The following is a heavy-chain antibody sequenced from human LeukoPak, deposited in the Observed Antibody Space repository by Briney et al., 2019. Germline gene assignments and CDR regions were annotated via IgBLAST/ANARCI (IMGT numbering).Heavy chain of an antibody. D-gene: IGHD4-17*01. CDR1: GGSFSGYY. J-gene: IGHJ6*02. Sequence: SETLSLTCAVYGGSFSGYYWSWIRQPPGKGLEWIGEINHSGSTNYNPSLKSRVTISVDTSKNQFSLKLSSVTAADTAVYYCASDRRATVTTRANPHYYYGMDVWGQGTTVTVSS. V-gene: IGHV4-34*01. CDR3: ASDRRATVTTRANPHYYYGMDV. CDR2: INHSGST.